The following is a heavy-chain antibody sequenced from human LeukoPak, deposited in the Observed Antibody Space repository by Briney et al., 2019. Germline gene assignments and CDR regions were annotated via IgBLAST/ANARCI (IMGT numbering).Heavy chain of an antibody. J-gene: IGHJ6*02. CDR1: GGSISSGNYY. D-gene: IGHD2-21*01. CDR2: IYTSGST. Sequence: SQTLSLTCTVSGGSISSGNYYCSWIRQPAGKGLEWIGRIYTSGSTDYNPSPQSRVTISSDTSKQQFFLNLSSVTAADTAVYYCASGDGYFGMDVWGQGTTVTVSS. V-gene: IGHV4-61*02. CDR3: ASGDGYFGMDV.